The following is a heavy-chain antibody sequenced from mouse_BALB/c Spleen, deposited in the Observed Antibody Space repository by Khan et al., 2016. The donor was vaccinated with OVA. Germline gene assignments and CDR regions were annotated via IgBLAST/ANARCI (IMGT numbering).Heavy chain of an antibody. CDR1: GYIFTSYM. CDR3: ARGGYGSLGY. CDR2: INPSSDYN. Sequence: QIQLVQSGAELARPGASVKMSCKASGYIFTSYMMHWVKQRPGQGLEWIGDINPSSDYNNYNQKFKDKATLTADKSSSTAYMQLSSLTSEDSAVYYWARGGYGSLGYWGQGTLVTVSA. J-gene: IGHJ3*01. V-gene: IGHV1-4*01. D-gene: IGHD1-1*01.